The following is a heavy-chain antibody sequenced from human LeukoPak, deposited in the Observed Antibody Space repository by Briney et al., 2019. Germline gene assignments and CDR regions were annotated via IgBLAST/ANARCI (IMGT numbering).Heavy chain of an antibody. V-gene: IGHV1-18*01. D-gene: IGHD4-11*01. J-gene: IGHJ1*01. CDR1: GGTFTSFG. CDR3: GRWRESSNWPPGYLQY. Sequence: GASVKVSCKASGGTFTSFGFSWVRQAPGQGLEWMGWISAYNGNTNYAQNLQGRVTMTTDASTSTVYMELRSLRSDDTAMYYCGRWRESSNWPPGYLQYWGQGTLVIVSS. CDR2: ISAYNGNT.